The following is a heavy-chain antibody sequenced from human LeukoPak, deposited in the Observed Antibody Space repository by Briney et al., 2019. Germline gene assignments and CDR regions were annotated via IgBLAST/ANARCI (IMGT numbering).Heavy chain of an antibody. J-gene: IGHJ3*02. Sequence: SETLSLTCAVSGGSISSSNWWSWVRQPPGKGLEWIGEIYHSGSTNYNPSLKSRVTISVDKTKNQFSLKLSSVTAADTAVYYCARDGLGYCSSTSCYTDDAFDIWGQGTMVTVSS. CDR1: GGSISSSNW. CDR2: IYHSGST. V-gene: IGHV4-4*02. D-gene: IGHD2-2*02. CDR3: ARDGLGYCSSTSCYTDDAFDI.